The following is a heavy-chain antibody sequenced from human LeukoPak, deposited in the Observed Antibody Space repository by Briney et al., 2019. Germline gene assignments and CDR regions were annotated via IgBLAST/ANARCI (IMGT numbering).Heavy chain of an antibody. D-gene: IGHD3-22*01. V-gene: IGHV4-34*01. CDR1: GGSFSGYY. Sequence: SVTLSLTCAVYGGSFSGYYWSWIRQPPGKGLEWIGVINHSGSTNYNPSLKSRVTISVDTSKNQFSLKLSSVTAADTAVYYCARGVFNRYYDSSGARWFDPWGQGTLVTVSS. CDR3: ARGVFNRYYDSSGARWFDP. CDR2: INHSGST. J-gene: IGHJ5*02.